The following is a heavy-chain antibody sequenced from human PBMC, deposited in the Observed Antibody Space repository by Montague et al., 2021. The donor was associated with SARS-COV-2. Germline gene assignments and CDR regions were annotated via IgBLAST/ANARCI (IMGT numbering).Heavy chain of an antibody. Sequence: SETLSLTCAVFGGSFSDYNWNWIRQTPGKGLEWIGEINHSGDTDYNPSLKSRVTISVDSSKNQFSLKLTSVTAADTAVYYCASLAEGSDYYYGMDVWGQGTTVTVSS. CDR2: INHSGDT. CDR3: ASLAEGSDYYYGMDV. D-gene: IGHD3-10*01. CDR1: GGSFSDYN. J-gene: IGHJ6*02. V-gene: IGHV4-34*01.